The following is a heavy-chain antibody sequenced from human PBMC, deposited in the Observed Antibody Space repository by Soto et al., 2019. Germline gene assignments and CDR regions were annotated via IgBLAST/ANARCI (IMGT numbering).Heavy chain of an antibody. D-gene: IGHD6-19*01. CDR1: GFSLSTSGVG. J-gene: IGHJ4*02. V-gene: IGHV2-5*02. Sequence: QITLKESGPPLVKPTQTLTLTCTFSGFSLSTSGVGVGWIRQPPGKALEWLALIYWDDDKRYSPSLKSRLTITKDTSKNQVVLKMTNMDPVDTATYYCAHSKTYCSGWYAPYYFDYWGQGTLVTVSS. CDR2: IYWDDDK. CDR3: AHSKTYCSGWYAPYYFDY.